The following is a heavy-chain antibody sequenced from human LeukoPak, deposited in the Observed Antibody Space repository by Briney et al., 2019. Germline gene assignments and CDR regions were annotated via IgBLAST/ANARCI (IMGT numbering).Heavy chain of an antibody. Sequence: ASVKVSCKASGYTFTGYYIHWVRQAPGQGLEWMGWINPNSGGTNYAQKFQGTVTMTRDTSISTAYMELSRLRSDDTAVYYCARGIAEGASGYFDFWGQGALVTVSS. CDR3: ARGIAEGASGYFDF. D-gene: IGHD1-26*01. CDR2: INPNSGGT. V-gene: IGHV1-2*02. J-gene: IGHJ4*02. CDR1: GYTFTGYY.